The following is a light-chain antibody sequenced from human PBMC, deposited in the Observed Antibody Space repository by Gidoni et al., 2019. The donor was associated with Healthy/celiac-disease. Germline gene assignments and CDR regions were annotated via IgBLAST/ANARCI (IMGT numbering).Light chain of an antibody. J-gene: IGKJ3*01. CDR3: QQRSNWPPLFT. CDR2: DAS. Sequence: EIVLTQSPATLSLSPGERATLSCRASQSVSSYLAWYQQKPGQAPRLLIYDASNGATGIPASFSGSGSGTDFTLTISSLEPEDFAVYYCQQRSNWPPLFTFGPGTKVDIK. V-gene: IGKV3-11*01. CDR1: QSVSSY.